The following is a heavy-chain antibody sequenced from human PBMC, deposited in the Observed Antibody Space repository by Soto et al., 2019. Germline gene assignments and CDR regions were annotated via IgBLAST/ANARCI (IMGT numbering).Heavy chain of an antibody. D-gene: IGHD3-22*01. V-gene: IGHV1-2*02. CDR3: ARDQNDSSANDY. Sequence: ASVKVSCKASGYTFTGYYMHWVRQAPGQGLERMGWINPNSGGTNYAQKFQGRVTMTRDTSISTAYMELSRLRSDDTAVYYCARDQNDSSANDYWGQGTLVTVSS. CDR1: GYTFTGYY. CDR2: INPNSGGT. J-gene: IGHJ4*02.